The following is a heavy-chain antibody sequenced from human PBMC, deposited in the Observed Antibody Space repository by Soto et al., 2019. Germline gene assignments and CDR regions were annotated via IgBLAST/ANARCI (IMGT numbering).Heavy chain of an antibody. CDR1: GYTFTGYY. V-gene: IGHV1-2*02. D-gene: IGHD5-12*01. Sequence: GASVKVSCKASGYTFTGYYMHWVRQAPGQGLEWMGWINPNSGGTNYAQKFQGRVSMTRDTSISTAYMELSRLRSDDTAVYYCAREGDIVATLAFDYWGQGTLVTVSS. J-gene: IGHJ4*02. CDR3: AREGDIVATLAFDY. CDR2: INPNSGGT.